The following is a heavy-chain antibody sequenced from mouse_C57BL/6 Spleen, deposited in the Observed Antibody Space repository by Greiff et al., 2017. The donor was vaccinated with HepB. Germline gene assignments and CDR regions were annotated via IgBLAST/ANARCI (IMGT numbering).Heavy chain of an antibody. Sequence: VQLQQSGAELVRPGASVTLSCKASGYTFTDYEMHWVKQTPVHGLEWIGAIDPETGGTAYNQKFKGKAILTADNSSSTAYMELRSLTSEDSAVYYCTRRDDGYYVPFAYWGQGTLVTVSA. CDR2: IDPETGGT. V-gene: IGHV1-15*01. J-gene: IGHJ3*01. CDR3: TRRDDGYYVPFAY. D-gene: IGHD2-3*01. CDR1: GYTFTDYE.